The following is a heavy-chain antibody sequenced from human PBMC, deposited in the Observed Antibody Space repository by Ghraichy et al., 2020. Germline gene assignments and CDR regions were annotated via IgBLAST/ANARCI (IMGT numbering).Heavy chain of an antibody. CDR3: AGGDVLRFLEWFSDYYYMDV. V-gene: IGHV4-59*01. Sequence: SETLSLTCTVSGGSISSYYWSWIRQPPGKGLEWIGYIYYSGSTNYNPSLKSRVTISVDTSKIQFSLKLSSVTAADTAVYYCAGGDVLRFLEWFSDYYYMDVWGKGTTVTVSS. CDR2: IYYSGST. D-gene: IGHD3-3*01. J-gene: IGHJ6*03. CDR1: GGSISSYY.